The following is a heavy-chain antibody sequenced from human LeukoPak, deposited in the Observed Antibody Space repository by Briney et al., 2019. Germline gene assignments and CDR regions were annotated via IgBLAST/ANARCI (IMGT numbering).Heavy chain of an antibody. J-gene: IGHJ5*02. V-gene: IGHV4-59*08. D-gene: IGHD3-22*01. Sequence: SETLSLTCTVSGGSISSYYWNWIRQPPGKGLEWIGYIYYSGSTNYNPSLKSRVTISVDTSKNQFSLKLSSVTAADTAVYYCAIHVLRDSSGYYADWFDPWGQGTLVTVSS. CDR2: IYYSGST. CDR1: GGSISSYY. CDR3: AIHVLRDSSGYYADWFDP.